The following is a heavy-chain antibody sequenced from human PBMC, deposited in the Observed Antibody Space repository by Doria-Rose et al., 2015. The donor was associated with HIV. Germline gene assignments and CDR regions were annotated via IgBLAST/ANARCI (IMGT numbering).Heavy chain of an antibody. CDR2: TYIRGST. D-gene: IGHD1-20*01. J-gene: IGHJ4*02. CDR3: ARTANWNDGRVDS. CDR1: GGSIGSGSYY. Sequence: PSQTLSLTCTVSGGSIGSGSYYWSWIRQPAGKGLEWIGRTYIRGSTDYNPSLQSRVTISVDTSKNQFSLEANSVTAADTAVYYCARTANWNDGRVDSWGQGTSVIVSS. V-gene: IGHV4-61*02.